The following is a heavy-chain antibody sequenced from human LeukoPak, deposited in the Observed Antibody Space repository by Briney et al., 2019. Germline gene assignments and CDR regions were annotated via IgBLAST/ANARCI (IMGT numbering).Heavy chain of an antibody. CDR2: INSDARST. D-gene: IGHD6-19*01. V-gene: IGHV3-74*01. CDR1: GFTFSNYW. Sequence: GGSLRLSCAASGFTFSNYWMHWVRQAPGKGLVWVSRINSDARSTSYADSVKGRFTISRDNAKNTLYLQMNSLRAEDTAVYYCASGADTGYSSDSWGQGTLVTVSS. J-gene: IGHJ5*02. CDR3: ASGADTGYSSDS.